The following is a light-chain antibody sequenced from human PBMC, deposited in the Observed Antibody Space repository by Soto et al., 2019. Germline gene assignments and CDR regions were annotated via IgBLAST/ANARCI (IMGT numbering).Light chain of an antibody. CDR1: QGITNS. Sequence: TQSPPSLSASVGARVTITCRASQGITNSLIWYQQIPGQPPKLLIFGASSRATGIADKFSGSGSGTDFTLTISRLEPEDFALYYCQHYGAAPITFGQGTRLEIK. CDR2: GAS. CDR3: QHYGAAPIT. J-gene: IGKJ5*01. V-gene: IGKV3-20*01.